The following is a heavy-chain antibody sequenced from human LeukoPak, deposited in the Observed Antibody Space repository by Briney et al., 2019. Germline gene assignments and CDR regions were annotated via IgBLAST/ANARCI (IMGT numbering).Heavy chain of an antibody. CDR1: GYTFTNYG. J-gene: IGHJ4*02. CDR2: ISGYSGNT. Sequence: ASMKVSCKASGYTFTNYGISWVRQAPGQGLEWMGWISGYSGNTNYAQKLQDRVTVTTDTSTSTAYMELRSLRSDDTAVYYCARGYMGTTSYFDYWGQGTLVTVSS. D-gene: IGHD1-26*01. V-gene: IGHV1-18*01. CDR3: ARGYMGTTSYFDY.